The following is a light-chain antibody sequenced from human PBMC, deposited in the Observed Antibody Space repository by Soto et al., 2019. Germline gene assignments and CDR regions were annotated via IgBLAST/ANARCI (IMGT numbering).Light chain of an antibody. CDR2: GAS. CDR3: QKYNDWPPIT. J-gene: IGKJ5*01. Sequence: EIVMTQSPATLSVSPGERATLSCRASQSLMSNLAWYRHKPGQAPMLLICGASTRATGIPARSSGSGSGTEFTLTISNLQSEDFAVYYCQKYNDWPPITFGQGTRLEIK. V-gene: IGKV3-15*01. CDR1: QSLMSN.